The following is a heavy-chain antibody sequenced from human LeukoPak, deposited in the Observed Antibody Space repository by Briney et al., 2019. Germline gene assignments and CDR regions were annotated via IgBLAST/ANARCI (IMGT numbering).Heavy chain of an antibody. D-gene: IGHD6-19*01. Sequence: SETLSLTCAVYGGSFSGYYWSWIRQPPGKGLEWIGEINHSGSTNYNPSLKSRVTISVDTSKNQFSLKLSSVTAADTAVYYCARLSSSGWSKGYYYYYGMDVWGQGTTVTVSS. J-gene: IGHJ6*02. CDR1: GGSFSGYY. V-gene: IGHV4-34*01. CDR2: INHSGST. CDR3: ARLSSSGWSKGYYYYYGMDV.